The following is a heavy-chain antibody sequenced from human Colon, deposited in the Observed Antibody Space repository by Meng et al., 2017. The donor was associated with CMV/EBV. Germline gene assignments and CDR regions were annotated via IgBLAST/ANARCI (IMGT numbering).Heavy chain of an antibody. CDR1: GYTFTSYG. CDR2: ISAYNGNT. V-gene: IGHV1-18*01. J-gene: IGHJ5*02. CDR3: ARARFLEWLFWFDP. D-gene: IGHD3-3*01. Sequence: ASVKVSCKASGYTFTSYGISWVRQAPGQGLEWMGWISAYNGNTNYAQKLQGRVTMTTDTSTSTAYMELRSLRSDDTAVYYCARARFLEWLFWFDPWGQGTLVTVSS.